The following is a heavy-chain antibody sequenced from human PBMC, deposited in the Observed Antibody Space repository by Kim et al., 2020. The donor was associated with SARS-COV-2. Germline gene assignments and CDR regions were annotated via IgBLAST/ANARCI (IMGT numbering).Heavy chain of an antibody. CDR3: ARDASDDFWSGYLTYFDY. CDR1: GYTFTGYY. CDR2: INPNSGGT. D-gene: IGHD3-3*01. J-gene: IGHJ4*02. Sequence: ASVKVSCKASGYTFTGYYMHWVRQAPGQGLEWMGWINPNSGGTNYAQKFQGRVTMTRDTSISTAYMELSRLRSDDTAVYYCARDASDDFWSGYLTYFDYWGQGTLVTVSS. V-gene: IGHV1-2*02.